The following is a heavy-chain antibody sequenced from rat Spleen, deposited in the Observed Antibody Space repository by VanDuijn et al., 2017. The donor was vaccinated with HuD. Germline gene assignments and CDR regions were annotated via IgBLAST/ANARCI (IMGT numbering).Heavy chain of an antibody. D-gene: IGHD4-3*01. CDR1: GFNFNDFW. J-gene: IGHJ2*01. CDR3: VREEFGVHY. Sequence: EVQLVESGGGLVQPGRSLKLSCAASGFNFNDFWMGWVRQAPGKGLEWIGEINKDSRKINYNPSLKDKFTISRDNAQNTLYLQMSKLGSEDTAIYYCVREEFGVHYWGQGVMVTVSS. CDR2: INKDSRKI. V-gene: IGHV4-2*01.